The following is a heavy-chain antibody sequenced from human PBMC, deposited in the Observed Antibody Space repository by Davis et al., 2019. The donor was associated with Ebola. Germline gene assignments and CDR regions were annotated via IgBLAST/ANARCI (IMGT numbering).Heavy chain of an antibody. J-gene: IGHJ4*02. D-gene: IGHD1-26*01. CDR3: VTFPTSGSHYGFQGG. V-gene: IGHV3-74*01. CDR1: GFTFSSYS. CDR2: INSDGSTI. Sequence: HTGGSLRLSCAASGFTFSSYSMNWVRQAPGKGLVWVSRINSDGSTINYADSVKGRFTISRDNAKNTLYLQMNSLRAEDTAVYYCVTFPTSGSHYGFQGGWGQGTLVTVSS.